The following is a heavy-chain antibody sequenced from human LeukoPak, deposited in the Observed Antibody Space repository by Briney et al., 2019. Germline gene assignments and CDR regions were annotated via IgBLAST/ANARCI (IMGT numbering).Heavy chain of an antibody. Sequence: GASVKVSCKASGYTFTGYYMHWVRQAPGQGLEWMGWIKPNSGGTNYAQKFQGRVTMTRDTSTSTAYMELSRLRSDDTAVYYCARTSYYYDSSAFYYMDVWGKGTTVTVSS. J-gene: IGHJ6*03. CDR2: IKPNSGGT. V-gene: IGHV1-2*02. D-gene: IGHD3-22*01. CDR1: GYTFTGYY. CDR3: ARTSYYYDSSAFYYMDV.